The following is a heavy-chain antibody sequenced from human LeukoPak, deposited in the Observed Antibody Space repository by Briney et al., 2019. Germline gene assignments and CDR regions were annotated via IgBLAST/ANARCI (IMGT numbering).Heavy chain of an antibody. CDR3: ARDFDMGITPGDDFDF. J-gene: IGHJ4*02. Sequence: QSGGSLRLSCAASGFSFSKYWMHWVRQTPGEGLVWVSRIKEGGTYTSYADSVKGRFTISRDNARNTVFLQMNSLRAEDTAVYYCARDFDMGITPGDDFDFWGQGTLVTVSS. D-gene: IGHD3-9*01. CDR2: IKEGGTYT. V-gene: IGHV3-74*01. CDR1: GFSFSKYW.